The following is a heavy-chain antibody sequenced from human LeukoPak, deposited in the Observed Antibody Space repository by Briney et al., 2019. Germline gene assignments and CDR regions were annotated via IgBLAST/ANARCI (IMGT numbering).Heavy chain of an antibody. J-gene: IGHJ5*02. CDR2: TNHSGST. CDR1: GGSFSGYY. D-gene: IGHD5-24*01. V-gene: IGHV4-34*01. Sequence: PSETLSLTSAVYGGSFSGYYWSWIRQPLGKGLEWLGETNHSGSTNYNPCLKSRATISVDTSKNQCSLKLSSVTAADTAVYYCARVVRFASRWLQTDWFDPWGQGTLVTVSS. CDR3: ARVVRFASRWLQTDWFDP.